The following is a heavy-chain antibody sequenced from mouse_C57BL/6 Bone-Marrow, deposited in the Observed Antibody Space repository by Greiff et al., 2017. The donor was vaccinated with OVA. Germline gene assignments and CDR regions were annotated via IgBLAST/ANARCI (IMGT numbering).Heavy chain of an antibody. CDR2: IHPNSGST. CDR1: GYTFTSYW. CDR3: ARRIYYGSSYALDY. D-gene: IGHD1-1*01. Sequence: QVQLQQPGAELVKPGASVKLSCKASGYTFTSYWMHWVKQRPGQGLEWIGMIHPNSGSTNYNEKFKSKATLTVDKSSSTAYMQLSSLTSEDSAVYYCARRIYYGSSYALDYWGQGTTLTVSS. V-gene: IGHV1-64*01. J-gene: IGHJ2*01.